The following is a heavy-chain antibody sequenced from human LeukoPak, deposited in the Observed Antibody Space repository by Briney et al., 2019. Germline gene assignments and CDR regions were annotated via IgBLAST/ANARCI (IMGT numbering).Heavy chain of an antibody. CDR3: AREYDYVWGSYRYNWFDP. J-gene: IGHJ5*02. CDR2: IIPIFGTA. CDR1: GGTFSSYA. Sequence: VASVTVSCKASGGTFSSYAISWVRQAPGQGLEWMGGIIPIFGTANYAQKFQGRVTITADESTSTAYMELSSLRSEDTAVYYCAREYDYVWGSYRYNWFDPWGQGTLVTVSS. D-gene: IGHD3-16*02. V-gene: IGHV1-69*13.